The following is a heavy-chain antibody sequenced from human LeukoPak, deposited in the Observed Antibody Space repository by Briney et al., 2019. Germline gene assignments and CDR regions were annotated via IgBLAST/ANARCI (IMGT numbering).Heavy chain of an antibody. CDR1: GYSISSGYY. Sequence: SETLSRTCAVSGYSISSGYYWGWIRQPPGKGLEWIGSIYHSGSTYYNPSLKIRVTISVDTSKNQFSLKLSSVTAADTAVYYCARHGNCSSTSCFDYWGQGTLVTVSS. CDR3: ARHGNCSSTSCFDY. CDR2: IYHSGST. V-gene: IGHV4-38-2*01. J-gene: IGHJ4*02. D-gene: IGHD2-2*01.